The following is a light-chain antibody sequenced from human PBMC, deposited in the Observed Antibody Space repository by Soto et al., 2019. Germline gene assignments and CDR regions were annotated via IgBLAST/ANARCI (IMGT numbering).Light chain of an antibody. CDR1: SSDVGGYNY. CDR2: EVS. V-gene: IGLV2-14*01. Sequence: QSVLTQPASVSGSPGQSITISCTVTSSDVGGYNYVSWYQQHPGKVPKLMIYEVSNRPSGVSNRFSGSKSGNTASLTISGLQAEDEADYYCSSYTSSSTLVFGGGTKVTVL. J-gene: IGLJ2*01. CDR3: SSYTSSSTLV.